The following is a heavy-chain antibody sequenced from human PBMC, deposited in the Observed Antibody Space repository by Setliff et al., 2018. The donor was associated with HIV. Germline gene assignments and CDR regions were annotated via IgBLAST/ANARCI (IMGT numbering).Heavy chain of an antibody. CDR2: ISAYNGNT. CDR3: ARDDVFKSSSFDY. J-gene: IGHJ4*02. D-gene: IGHD6-13*01. V-gene: IGHV1-18*01. Sequence: GASVKVSCKASGYTFTSYAMNWVRQAPGQGLEWMGWISAYNGNTNYAQKLQGRVTMTTDTSASTAYMDLRSLRSDDTAVYYCARDDVFKSSSFDYWGQGTLVTVSS. CDR1: GYTFTSYA.